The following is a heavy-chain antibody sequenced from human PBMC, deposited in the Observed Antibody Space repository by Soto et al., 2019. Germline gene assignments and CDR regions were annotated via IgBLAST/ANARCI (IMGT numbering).Heavy chain of an antibody. CDR2: ISSSSSYI. V-gene: IGHV3-21*01. CDR3: ARRTHVSGGPQYYFDY. Sequence: EVQLVESGGGLVKPGGSLRLSCAASGFTFSSYSMNWVRQAPGKGLKWVSSISSSSSYIYYADSVKGRFTISRDNAKNSLHLQINSLRAEDTAVYYCARRTHVSGGPQYYFDYWGQGTLVTVSA. CDR1: GFTFSSYS. J-gene: IGHJ4*02. D-gene: IGHD2-15*01.